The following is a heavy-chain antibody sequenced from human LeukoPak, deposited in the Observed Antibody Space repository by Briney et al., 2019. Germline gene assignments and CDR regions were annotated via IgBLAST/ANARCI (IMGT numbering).Heavy chain of an antibody. D-gene: IGHD1-26*01. J-gene: IGHJ4*02. CDR1: GFTFSIFA. Sequence: GGSLRLSCAASGFTFSIFAMHWVRQAPGKQLEYVSAISSNGDSTYYANSVKGRFTISRDNSKNTLYLQMNSLRAEDTAVYYCARVGATLDYWGQGTLVTVSS. V-gene: IGHV3-64*01. CDR2: ISSNGDST. CDR3: ARVGATLDY.